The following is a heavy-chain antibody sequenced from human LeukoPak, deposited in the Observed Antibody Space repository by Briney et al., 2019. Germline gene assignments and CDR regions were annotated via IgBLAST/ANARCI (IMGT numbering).Heavy chain of an antibody. D-gene: IGHD3-3*01. CDR1: GFTFSSYS. J-gene: IGHJ6*03. CDR2: ISSSSSYI. Sequence: GGSLRLSCAASGFTFSSYSMNWVRQAPGKGLEWVSSISSSSSYIYYADSVKGRFTISRDNAKNSLYLQMNSLRAEDTAVYYCARGPPLEVDYYYYMDVWGKGTTVTVSS. V-gene: IGHV3-21*01. CDR3: ARGPPLEVDYYYYMDV.